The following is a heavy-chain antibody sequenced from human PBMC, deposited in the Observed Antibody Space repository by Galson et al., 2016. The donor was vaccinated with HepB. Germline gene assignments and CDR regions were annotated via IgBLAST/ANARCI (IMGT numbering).Heavy chain of an antibody. J-gene: IGHJ6*01. CDR1: GYIFSNYW. Sequence: QSGAEVKKPGESLKISCKGSGYIFSNYWIAWVRQMPGKGLEYMGIIYPGDSDTRYSPSFQGQVTISADQSINTAYLQWSSLRASDTAMYYCARRRGLQNAYYGMDVWGQGTTVTVSS. CDR3: ARRRGLQNAYYGMDV. D-gene: IGHD4-11*01. V-gene: IGHV5-51*01. CDR2: IYPGDSDT.